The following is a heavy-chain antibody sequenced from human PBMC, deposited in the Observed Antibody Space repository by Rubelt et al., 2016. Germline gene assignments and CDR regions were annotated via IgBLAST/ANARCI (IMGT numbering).Heavy chain of an antibody. D-gene: IGHD3-16*01. CDR1: GFTFSGFR. V-gene: IGHV3-30*03. CDR3: ARDGVDY. CDR2: ISHDGSSK. Sequence: VESGGGFVHPGGSLRLSCAASGFTFSGFRIHWVRQAPGKGLEWVADISHDGSSKYYADSVKGRFTISRDNSQNTLYLQMNSLTVDDTAVYYCARDGVDYWGQGTLVTVSS. J-gene: IGHJ4*02.